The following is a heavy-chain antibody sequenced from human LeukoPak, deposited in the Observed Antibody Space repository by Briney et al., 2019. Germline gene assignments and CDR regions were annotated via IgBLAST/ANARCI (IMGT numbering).Heavy chain of an antibody. CDR3: ARDGSGNYVYNWFDP. D-gene: IGHD3-10*01. Sequence: GGSLRLSCAASGFTFSSYWMHWVRQAPGKGLVWVSRINTDGSSTTYADSVKGRLTISRDNAENTLYLQMTSLRAEDTAVYYCARDGSGNYVYNWFDPWGQGTLVTVSS. CDR1: GFTFSSYW. V-gene: IGHV3-74*01. CDR2: INTDGSST. J-gene: IGHJ5*02.